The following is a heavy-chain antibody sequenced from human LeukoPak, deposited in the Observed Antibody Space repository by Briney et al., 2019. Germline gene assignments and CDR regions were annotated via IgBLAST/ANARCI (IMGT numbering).Heavy chain of an antibody. J-gene: IGHJ6*02. V-gene: IGHV3-30*18. Sequence: GGSLRLSCAASGYTFSSYGMHWVRQAPGKGLEWVAVISYHGSNKYYADSVKGRFTISRDNSKNTLYLQMNSLRAEDTAVYYCAKDHQDIVVVPAATAYYYGMDVWGQGTTVTVSS. D-gene: IGHD2-2*01. CDR1: GYTFSSYG. CDR2: ISYHGSNK. CDR3: AKDHQDIVVVPAATAYYYGMDV.